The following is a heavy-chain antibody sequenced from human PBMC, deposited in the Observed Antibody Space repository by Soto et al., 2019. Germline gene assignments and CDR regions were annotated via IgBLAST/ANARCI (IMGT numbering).Heavy chain of an antibody. CDR3: ARDLGYVDTGPADAFDI. CDR2: INPNSGGT. V-gene: IGHV1-2*04. J-gene: IGHJ3*02. D-gene: IGHD5-18*01. Sequence: QVQLVQSGXXXKKPXXXXXVSCKASGYTFTGYYMHWVRQAPGQGLEWMGWINPNSGGTNSAKKFQGWVTMTRDTSISTAYMELRRLRSDDTAVYDCARDLGYVDTGPADAFDIWGQGTMVTVSS. CDR1: GYTFTGYY.